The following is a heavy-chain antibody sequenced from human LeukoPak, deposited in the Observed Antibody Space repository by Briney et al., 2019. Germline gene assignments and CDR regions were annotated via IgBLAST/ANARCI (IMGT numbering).Heavy chain of an antibody. CDR3: ARSMSTVVTPGSGAFDI. CDR1: GYSFTSYW. CDR2: IDPSDSYT. D-gene: IGHD4-23*01. Sequence: GESLKISCKGSGYSFTSYWISWVRQMPGKGLEWMGRIDPSDSYTNYSPSFQGHVTISADKSIGTAYLQWSSLKASDTAMYYCARSMSTVVTPGSGAFDIWGQGTMVTVSS. J-gene: IGHJ3*02. V-gene: IGHV5-10-1*01.